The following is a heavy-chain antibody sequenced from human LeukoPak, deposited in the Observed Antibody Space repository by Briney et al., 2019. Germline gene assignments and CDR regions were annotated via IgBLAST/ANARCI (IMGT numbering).Heavy chain of an antibody. J-gene: IGHJ4*02. Sequence: GGSLRLSCAASGFTFSSHAMSWVRQAPGKGLEWVSTITGSGGTTKYADSVKGRFTISRDNSKNTLDLQMNSLRAEDTAIFYCAKAPSPESNRLSPFDYWGQGTLVTVSS. V-gene: IGHV3-23*01. CDR2: ITGSGGTT. CDR1: GFTFSSHA. CDR3: AKAPSPESNRLSPFDY. D-gene: IGHD3-16*02.